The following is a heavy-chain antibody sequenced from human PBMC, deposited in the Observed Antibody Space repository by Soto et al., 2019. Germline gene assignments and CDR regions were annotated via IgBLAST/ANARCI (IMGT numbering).Heavy chain of an antibody. Sequence: GGSLRLSCVGSGFTFSSFEMNWVRQTPGKGLEWLSYIGRSGETIYYADSVKGRFTISRGNAKSPLFLQMNGLRDEDTGIYYCARDSRGGAARRPTFYYWGRGTLVTVSS. CDR1: GFTFSSFE. J-gene: IGHJ4*02. V-gene: IGHV3-48*03. CDR3: ARDSRGGAARRPTFYY. D-gene: IGHD6-6*01. CDR2: IGRSGETI.